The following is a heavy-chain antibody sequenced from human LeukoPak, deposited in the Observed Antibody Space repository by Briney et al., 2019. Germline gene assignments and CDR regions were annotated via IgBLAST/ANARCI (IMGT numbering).Heavy chain of an antibody. V-gene: IGHV4-34*01. J-gene: IGHJ4*02. CDR3: ARVRGPVDY. Sequence: SETLSLTCTVSGGSISSYYWSWIRQPPGKGLEWIGEINHSGSTNYNPSLKSRVTISVDTSKNQFSLKLSSVTAADTAVYYCARVRGPVDYWGQGTLVTVSS. CDR2: INHSGST. CDR1: GGSISSYY. D-gene: IGHD3-10*01.